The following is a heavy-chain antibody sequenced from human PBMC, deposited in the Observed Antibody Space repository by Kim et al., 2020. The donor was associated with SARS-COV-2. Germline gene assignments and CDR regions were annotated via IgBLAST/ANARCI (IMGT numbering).Heavy chain of an antibody. J-gene: IGHJ4*02. CDR3: ATARGTDY. D-gene: IGHD3-16*01. CDR2: GREK. Sequence: GREKYEVESVKGRFTISRDNAINSLYLQMNSRRAEDTAVYCCATARGTDYWGQGTLVTVSS. V-gene: IGHV3-7*01.